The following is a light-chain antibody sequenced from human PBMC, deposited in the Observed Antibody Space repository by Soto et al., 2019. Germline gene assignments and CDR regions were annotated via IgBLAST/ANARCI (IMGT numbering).Light chain of an antibody. CDR1: STDVGGYKY. Sequence: QCALTQPASVSGSPGQSITISWTGTSTDVGGYKYVSWYQQHPGKAAKLMIYDVTSRPSGISNRFSGSKSGNTAFLIISGLQAEDEADYYCISYTSSDTYVFGTGTKVTVL. CDR2: DVT. V-gene: IGLV2-14*01. CDR3: ISYTSSDTYV. J-gene: IGLJ1*01.